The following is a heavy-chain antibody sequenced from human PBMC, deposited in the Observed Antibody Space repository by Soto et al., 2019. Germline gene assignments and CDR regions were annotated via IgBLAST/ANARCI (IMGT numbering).Heavy chain of an antibody. CDR1: GFTFTNYA. V-gene: IGHV3-23*01. J-gene: IGHJ6*02. Sequence: GGSLRLSCAASGFTFTNYAMNWVRQAPGKGLEWVSSISGSGGSTYYADSVKGRFTISRDHSKNTLYLQMNSLRAEDTAVYYCARKYGDYYYYGMDVWGQGTTVTVSS. CDR3: ARKYGDYYYYGMDV. D-gene: IGHD4-17*01. CDR2: ISGSGGST.